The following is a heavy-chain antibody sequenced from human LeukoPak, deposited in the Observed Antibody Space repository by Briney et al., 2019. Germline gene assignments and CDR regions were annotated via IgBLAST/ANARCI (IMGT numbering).Heavy chain of an antibody. CDR2: MYYSGST. Sequence: PSETLSLTCTVSGGSISSSSYYWGWIRQPPGKGLEWIGSMYYSGSTYYNPSLKCRVTISVEKSKKQFSLKLSSVTAADTAVYYCARQWYNWNVGWFDPWGQGTLVTVSS. D-gene: IGHD1-1*01. J-gene: IGHJ5*02. CDR1: GGSISSSSYY. V-gene: IGHV4-39*01. CDR3: ARQWYNWNVGWFDP.